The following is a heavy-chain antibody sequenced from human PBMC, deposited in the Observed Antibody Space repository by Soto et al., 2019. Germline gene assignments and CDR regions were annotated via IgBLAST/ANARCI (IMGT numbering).Heavy chain of an antibody. V-gene: IGHV1-46*01. J-gene: IGHJ5*02. CDR2: INPSGGST. Sequence: QVQLVQSGAEVKKPGASVKVSCKASGYTVTSYYMHWVRQAPGQGLEWMGIINPSGGSTSYAQKFQGRVTMTRDTSTSTVYMELSSLRSEDTAVYYCARANLWNYAWFDPWGQGTLVTVSS. D-gene: IGHD1-7*01. CDR3: ARANLWNYAWFDP. CDR1: GYTVTSYY.